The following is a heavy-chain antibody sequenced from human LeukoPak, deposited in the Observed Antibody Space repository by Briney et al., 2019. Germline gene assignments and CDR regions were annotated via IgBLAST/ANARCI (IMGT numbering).Heavy chain of an antibody. V-gene: IGHV3-21*01. Sequence: GGSLRLSCAASGFTVSSNYMSWVRQAPGKGLEWVSSISSSSSYIYYADSVKGRFTISRDNAKNSLYLQMNSLRAEDTAVYYCARLVEMDVWGKGTTVTVSS. CDR2: ISSSSSYI. CDR3: ARLVEMDV. J-gene: IGHJ6*04. D-gene: IGHD2-8*02. CDR1: GFTVSSNY.